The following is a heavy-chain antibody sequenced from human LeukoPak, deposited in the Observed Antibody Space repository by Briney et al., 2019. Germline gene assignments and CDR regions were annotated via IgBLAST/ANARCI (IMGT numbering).Heavy chain of an antibody. CDR3: TRDPPASGWSFDY. CDR2: IHYDGRIQ. D-gene: IGHD6-19*01. V-gene: IGHV3-33*08. J-gene: IGHJ4*02. Sequence: GGSLRLSCVASGFTFSISSMSWVRQAPAKGLEWVAMIHYDGRIQYYADSVKGRFTISRDNSKSTVSLQMNSLRAEDTAVYYCTRDPPASGWSFDYWGQGTLVTVSS. CDR1: GFTFSISS.